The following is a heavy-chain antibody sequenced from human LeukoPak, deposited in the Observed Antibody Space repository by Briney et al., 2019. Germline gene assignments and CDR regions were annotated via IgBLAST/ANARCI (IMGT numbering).Heavy chain of an antibody. CDR1: GYSISSVYY. CDR2: INHSGTI. CDR3: ARGLGRQQLVSPFDY. Sequence: SETLPLTCTVSGYSISSVYYGGWIRQPPGKGLEWLGSINHSGTIYYNPSLKSRVTISVDTSKNQFSLKLTSVNAADTAVYFCARGLGRQQLVSPFDYWGQGTLVTVSS. D-gene: IGHD6-13*01. J-gene: IGHJ4*02. V-gene: IGHV4-38-2*02.